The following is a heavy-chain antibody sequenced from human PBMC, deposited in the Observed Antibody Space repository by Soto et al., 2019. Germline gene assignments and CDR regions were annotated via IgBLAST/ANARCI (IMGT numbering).Heavy chain of an antibody. J-gene: IGHJ3*02. Sequence: GGSLRLSCAASGFTFSSYSMNWVRQAPGKGLEWVSSISSSSSYIYYADSVKGRFTISRDNAKNSLYLQMNSLRAEDTAVYYCARSGARAYYYASSGHDDDFDIWCQGTMVTV. CDR3: ARSGARAYYYASSGHDDDFDI. CDR1: GFTFSSYS. V-gene: IGHV3-21*01. D-gene: IGHD3-22*01. CDR2: ISSSSSYI.